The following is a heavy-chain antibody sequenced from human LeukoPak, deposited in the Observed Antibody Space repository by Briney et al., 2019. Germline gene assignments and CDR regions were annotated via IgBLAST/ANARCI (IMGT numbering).Heavy chain of an antibody. V-gene: IGHV3-23*01. J-gene: IGHJ4*02. CDR3: AQDGAWLRFDH. CDR2: ISPGGDIK. D-gene: IGHD5-12*01. CDR1: GFTFNRYG. Sequence: PGGSLRLSCAASGFTFNRYGMNWVRQAPGKGLEWVSGISPGGDIKYYADSVKGRFVISRDNSKNTVYLQMNSLRVDDTARYYCAQDGAWLRFDHWGQGTLVTVS.